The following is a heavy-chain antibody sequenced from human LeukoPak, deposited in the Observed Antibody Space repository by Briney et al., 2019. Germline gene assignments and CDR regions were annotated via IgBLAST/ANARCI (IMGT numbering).Heavy chain of an antibody. Sequence: SETLSLTCSVSGGSISSSNYYWGWIRQPPGKGLEWIGYIYYSGSTNYNPSLKSRVTISVDTSKNQFSLKLSSVTAADTAVYYCARGRRDGYTLYYMDVWAKGTTVTISS. CDR3: ARGRRDGYTLYYMDV. D-gene: IGHD5-24*01. V-gene: IGHV4-61*05. CDR1: GGSISSSNYY. J-gene: IGHJ6*03. CDR2: IYYSGST.